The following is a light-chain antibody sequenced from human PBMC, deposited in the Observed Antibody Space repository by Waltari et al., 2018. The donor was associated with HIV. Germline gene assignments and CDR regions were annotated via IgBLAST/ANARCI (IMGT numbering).Light chain of an antibody. CDR3: ETWDSSLSAVV. CDR1: TSHVGSYY. Sequence: QSVLTQPPSVSAAPGQTVSISCSGSTSHVGSYYVSWYQQFPGAAPKLLIYEDNNRSSGIPDRFSGSKSGTSATLGITGLQPGDEADYYCETWDSSLSAVVFGGGTKLTVL. V-gene: IGLV1-51*01. J-gene: IGLJ2*01. CDR2: EDN.